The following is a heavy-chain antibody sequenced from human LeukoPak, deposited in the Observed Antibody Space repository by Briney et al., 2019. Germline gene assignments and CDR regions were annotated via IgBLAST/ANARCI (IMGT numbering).Heavy chain of an antibody. CDR2: INSDGSST. CDR1: GFTFSSYW. Sequence: GGSLRLSCAASGFTFSSYWMHWVRQAPGKGLVWVSRINSDGSSTSYADSVKGRFTISRDNAKNSLYLQMNSLRTEDTALYYCASLYSGSYSSDHWGQGTLVTVSS. V-gene: IGHV3-74*01. D-gene: IGHD1-26*01. CDR3: ASLYSGSYSSDH. J-gene: IGHJ4*02.